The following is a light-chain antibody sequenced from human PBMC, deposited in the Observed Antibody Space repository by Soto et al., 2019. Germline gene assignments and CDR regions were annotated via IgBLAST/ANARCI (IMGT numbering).Light chain of an antibody. CDR1: TSDVETYSL. Sequence: QSALTQPASVSGSPGQSITISCSGTTSDVETYSLVSWYQRHRGKAPKLIIYDATKRPSGVSNRFSGSKSSDTASLTISGLQAEDEADYYCCSYARLNTLVFGGGTKLTVL. J-gene: IGLJ2*01. CDR2: DAT. CDR3: CSYARLNTLV. V-gene: IGLV2-23*01.